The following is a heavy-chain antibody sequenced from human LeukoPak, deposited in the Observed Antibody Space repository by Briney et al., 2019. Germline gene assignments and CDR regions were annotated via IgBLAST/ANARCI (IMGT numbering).Heavy chain of an antibody. V-gene: IGHV3-21*01. CDR3: ARSARLMKGVVEVTALDD. CDR1: GFTFSSYG. Sequence: GGSLRLSCAASGFTFSSYGMSWGRQAPGKGLEWVSGISAGGSNTYYADSVKGRFTIARDNAKNSVYLEMNSLRADDTAVYYCARSARLMKGVVEVTALDDWGQGTLVTVSS. CDR2: ISAGGSNT. D-gene: IGHD3-3*01. J-gene: IGHJ4*02.